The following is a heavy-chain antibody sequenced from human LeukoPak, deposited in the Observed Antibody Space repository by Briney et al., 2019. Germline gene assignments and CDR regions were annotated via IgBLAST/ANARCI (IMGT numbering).Heavy chain of an antibody. CDR1: GFTFSSYW. CDR3: ARDPPDSSGYRIPYYFDY. Sequence: PGGSLRLSCAASGFTFSSYWMSWVRQAPGKGLEWVANIKQDGSEKYYVDSVKGRFTISRDNAKNSLYLQMNSLRAEDTAVYYCARDPPDSSGYRIPYYFDYWGQGTLVTVSS. J-gene: IGHJ4*02. CDR2: IKQDGSEK. D-gene: IGHD3-22*01. V-gene: IGHV3-7*01.